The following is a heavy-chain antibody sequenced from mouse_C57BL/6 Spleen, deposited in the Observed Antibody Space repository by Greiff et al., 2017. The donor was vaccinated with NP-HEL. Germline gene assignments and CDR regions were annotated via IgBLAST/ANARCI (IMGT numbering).Heavy chain of an antibody. CDR2: ISNGGGST. CDR1: GFTFSDYY. J-gene: IGHJ4*01. Sequence: EVMLVESGGGLVQPGGSLKLSCAASGFTFSDYYMYWVRQTPEKRLEWVAYISNGGGSTYYPDTVKGRFTISRDNAKNTLYLQMSRLKSEDTAMYYCARRNDYDAMDYWGQGTSVTVSS. V-gene: IGHV5-12*01. CDR3: ARRNDYDAMDY.